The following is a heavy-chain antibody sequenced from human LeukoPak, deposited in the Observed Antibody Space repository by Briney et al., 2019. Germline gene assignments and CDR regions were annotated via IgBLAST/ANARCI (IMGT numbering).Heavy chain of an antibody. CDR2: IYPGDSNT. CDR3: ASARAVYDTSGDYAYYFDY. CDR1: GYSFTNYW. D-gene: IGHD3-22*01. V-gene: IGHV5-51*01. J-gene: IGHJ4*02. Sequence: KFGDSLKISCKGSGYSFTNYWIGWVRQMPGKGLEWMGIIYPGDSNTRYSPSFQGQVSISADKSITTAYLQWGCLKASDTAMYYCASARAVYDTSGDYAYYFDYWGQGTLVTVSS.